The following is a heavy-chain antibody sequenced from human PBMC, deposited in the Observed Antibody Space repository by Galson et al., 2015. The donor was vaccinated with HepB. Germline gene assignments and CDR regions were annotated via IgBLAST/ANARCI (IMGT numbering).Heavy chain of an antibody. V-gene: IGHV3-53*01. D-gene: IGHD1-20*01. Sequence: SLRLSCAASGFTVSSNYMSWVRQAPGKGLGWVSVIYSGGSTYYADSVKGRVTIPRDNSKNTLYLQMNSLNAEDTAVYYCARAGITGTTWGYYYMDVWGKGTTVTVSS. J-gene: IGHJ6*03. CDR2: IYSGGST. CDR1: GFTVSSNY. CDR3: ARAGITGTTWGYYYMDV.